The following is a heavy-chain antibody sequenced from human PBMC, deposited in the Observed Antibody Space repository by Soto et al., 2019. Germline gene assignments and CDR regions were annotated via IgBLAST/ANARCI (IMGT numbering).Heavy chain of an antibody. D-gene: IGHD3-16*01. CDR2: MNPNSGNT. CDR1: GYTFTSYD. V-gene: IGHV1-8*01. CDR3: ARGLLYVGGMAF. Sequence: ASVKVSCKASGYTFTSYDINWVLQATGQGLEWMGWMNPNSGNTGYAQKFQGRVTMTRNTSISTAYMELSSLGSEDTAVYYCARGLLYVGGMAFWAQGTTVTLSS. J-gene: IGHJ6*01.